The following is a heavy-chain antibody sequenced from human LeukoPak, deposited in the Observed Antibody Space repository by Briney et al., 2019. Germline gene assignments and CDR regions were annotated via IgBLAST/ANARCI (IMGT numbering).Heavy chain of an antibody. J-gene: IGHJ4*02. CDR2: ISSSSYI. CDR3: ARDGVGSGSYYQPTIDY. V-gene: IGHV3-21*01. D-gene: IGHD3-10*01. CDR1: GFTFTTYS. Sequence: GGSLRLSCEASGFTFTTYSMNWVRQAPGKGLEWVSSISSSSYIYYADSVKGRFTISRDNAKNSLYLQMNSLRAEDTAVYYCARDGVGSGSYYQPTIDYWGQGTLVTVSS.